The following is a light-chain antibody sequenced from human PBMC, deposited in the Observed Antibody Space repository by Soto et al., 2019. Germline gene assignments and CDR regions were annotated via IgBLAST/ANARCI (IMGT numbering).Light chain of an antibody. Sequence: EIVLTQSPGTLSLYQGERATLSCRASQSVSNNYLAWYQQKPGQAPRLLIYGASNRATGIPDRFSGSGSATDFTLTISRLEPEDFAVYYCQQYGRTFGQGTYVDIK. CDR1: QSVSNNY. J-gene: IGKJ1*01. CDR2: GAS. CDR3: QQYGRT. V-gene: IGKV3-20*01.